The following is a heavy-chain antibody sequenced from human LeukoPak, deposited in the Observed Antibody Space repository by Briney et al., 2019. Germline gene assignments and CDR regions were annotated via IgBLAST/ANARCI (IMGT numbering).Heavy chain of an antibody. CDR2: IYYSGST. Sequence: SETLSLTCTVSGGSISSSSYYWGWIRQPPGKGLEWIGSIYYSGSTYYNPSLKSRVTISVDTSKNQFSLKLSSVTAADTAVYYCARVFLIMVRGAGAFDPWGQGTLVTVSS. V-gene: IGHV4-39*07. J-gene: IGHJ5*02. CDR1: GGSISSSSYY. CDR3: ARVFLIMVRGAGAFDP. D-gene: IGHD3-10*01.